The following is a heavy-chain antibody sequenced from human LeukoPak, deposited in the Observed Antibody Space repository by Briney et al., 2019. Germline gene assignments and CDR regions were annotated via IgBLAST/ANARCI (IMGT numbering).Heavy chain of an antibody. CDR3: ARDPGYCSSTSCYTRGYYYYYYMDV. V-gene: IGHV1-69*13. J-gene: IGHJ6*03. CDR1: GGTFSSYA. CDR2: IIPIFSTA. Sequence: SVKVSCKASGGTFSSYAISWVRQAPGQGLEWMGGIIPIFSTANYAQKFQGRVTITADESTSTAYMELSSLRSEDTAVYYCARDPGYCSSTSCYTRGYYYYYYMDVWGKGTTVTVSS. D-gene: IGHD2-2*02.